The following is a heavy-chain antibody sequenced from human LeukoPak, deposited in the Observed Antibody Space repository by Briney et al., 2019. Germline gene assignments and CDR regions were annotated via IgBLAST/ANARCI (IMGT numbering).Heavy chain of an antibody. J-gene: IGHJ4*02. Sequence: PSETLSLTCTVSGGSISSRSYYWGWIRQPPGKGLEWIGSIYNSGSTYYNPSLKSRVTISVDTSKNQFSLKLSSVTAADTAVYYCARYYSSNWYFDYWGQGTLVTVSS. CDR2: IYNSGST. CDR1: GGSISSRSYY. D-gene: IGHD6-13*01. CDR3: ARYYSSNWYFDY. V-gene: IGHV4-39*01.